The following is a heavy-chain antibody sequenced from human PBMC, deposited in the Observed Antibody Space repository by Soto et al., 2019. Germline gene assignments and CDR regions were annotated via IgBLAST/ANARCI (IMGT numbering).Heavy chain of an antibody. Sequence: GGSLRLSCAASGFTFSVYGMHWVRQAPGKRLEWVAVIWYDGTNQYYADSVKGRFAISRDNSKNTLYLQMGSLRVEDTAVYYCARDPSIVVVSTGVYGMDVWGQGTTVTVSS. V-gene: IGHV3-33*01. J-gene: IGHJ6*02. CDR2: IWYDGTNQ. CDR3: ARDPSIVVVSTGVYGMDV. D-gene: IGHD2-15*01. CDR1: GFTFSVYG.